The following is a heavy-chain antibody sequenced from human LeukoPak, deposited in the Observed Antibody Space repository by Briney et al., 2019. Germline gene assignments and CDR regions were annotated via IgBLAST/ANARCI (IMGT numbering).Heavy chain of an antibody. CDR1: GYTFTGYY. V-gene: IGHV1-2*02. CDR3: ARGSQDIVVVPAAIETFDY. J-gene: IGHJ4*02. D-gene: IGHD2-2*02. Sequence: GASVKVSCKASGYTFTGYYMHWVRQAPGQGLEWMGWINPNSGGTNYAQKLQGRVTMTTDTSTSTAYMELRSLRSDDTAVYYCARGSQDIVVVPAAIETFDYWGQGTLVTVSS. CDR2: INPNSGGT.